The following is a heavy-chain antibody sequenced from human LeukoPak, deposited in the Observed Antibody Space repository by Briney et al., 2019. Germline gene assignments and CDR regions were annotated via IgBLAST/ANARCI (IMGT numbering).Heavy chain of an antibody. V-gene: IGHV1-69*06. D-gene: IGHD6-13*01. Sequence: ASVKVPCKASGGTFSSYAISWVRQAPGQGLEWMGGIIPIFGTANYAQKFQGRVTITADKSTSTAYMELSSLRSEDTAVYYCARSIRGPSSSWHYFDYWGQGTLVTVSS. J-gene: IGHJ4*02. CDR2: IIPIFGTA. CDR3: ARSIRGPSSSWHYFDY. CDR1: GGTFSSYA.